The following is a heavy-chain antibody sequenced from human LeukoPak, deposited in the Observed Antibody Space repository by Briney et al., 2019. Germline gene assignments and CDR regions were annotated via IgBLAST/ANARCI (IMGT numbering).Heavy chain of an antibody. Sequence: GGSLRLSCAATGFTFSSYAMSWVRQAPGKGLEWVSAISGSGGSTYYADSVKGRFTISRDNSKNTLYLQMNSLRAEDTAVYYCAKYYGDYAYYYYMDVWGKGTTVTVSS. D-gene: IGHD4-17*01. V-gene: IGHV3-23*01. CDR1: GFTFSSYA. J-gene: IGHJ6*03. CDR2: ISGSGGST. CDR3: AKYYGDYAYYYYMDV.